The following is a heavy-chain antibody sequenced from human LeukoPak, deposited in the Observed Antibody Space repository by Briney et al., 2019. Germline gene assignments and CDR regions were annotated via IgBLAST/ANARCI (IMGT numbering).Heavy chain of an antibody. D-gene: IGHD3-10*01. J-gene: IGHJ4*02. CDR2: ISSSGSTI. Sequence: PGGSLRLSCAASGFTFSSYEMNWVRQAPGKGLEWVSYISSSGSTIYYADSVKGRFTISRDNAKNSLYLQMNSLRAEDTAVYYCARGNLYGSGKPLDYWGQGTLVTVSP. V-gene: IGHV3-48*03. CDR1: GFTFSSYE. CDR3: ARGNLYGSGKPLDY.